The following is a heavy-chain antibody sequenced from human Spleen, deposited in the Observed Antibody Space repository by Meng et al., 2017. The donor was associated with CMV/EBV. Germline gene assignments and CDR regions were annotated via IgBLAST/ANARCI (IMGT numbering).Heavy chain of an antibody. V-gene: IGHV1-2*02. CDR2: INPNSGGT. D-gene: IGHD5-18*01. CDR3: ARADGYTYASYIVADSMDV. CDR1: GYTFTGYY. Sequence: ASVKVSCKASGYTFTGYYMHWVRQAPGQGLEWMGWINPNSGGTNYAQKFQGRVIMTRDTSISTAYVEVSRLTSDDTAVYYCARADGYTYASYIVADSMDVWGQGTTVTVSS. J-gene: IGHJ6*02.